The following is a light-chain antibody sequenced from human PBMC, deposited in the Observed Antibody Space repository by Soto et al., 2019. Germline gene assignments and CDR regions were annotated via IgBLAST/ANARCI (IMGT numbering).Light chain of an antibody. V-gene: IGKV3-15*01. CDR3: QQYYKWPLT. J-gene: IGKJ4*01. Sequence: EIVLTQSPGTLSLSPGERATLSCRASQSVSSYLAWYQQKPGQAPRLLIYGASTRATGIPVRFSGSGSGTEFTLTISSLQSEDFAVYSCQQYYKWPLTFGGGTKVDIK. CDR1: QSVSSY. CDR2: GAS.